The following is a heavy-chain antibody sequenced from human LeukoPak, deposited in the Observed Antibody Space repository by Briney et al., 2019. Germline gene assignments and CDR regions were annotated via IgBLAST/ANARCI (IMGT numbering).Heavy chain of an antibody. CDR2: IYYSGST. V-gene: IGHV4-59*01. Sequence: SETLSLTCTVSGGSISSYYWSWIRQPPGKGLEWIGYIYYSGSTNYTPSLKSRITISVDTSRNQFSLKLNSVTAADTAVYYCARSGRGSSAGFDYWGQGTLVTVSS. CDR3: ARSGRGSSAGFDY. J-gene: IGHJ4*02. D-gene: IGHD3-10*01. CDR1: GGSISSYY.